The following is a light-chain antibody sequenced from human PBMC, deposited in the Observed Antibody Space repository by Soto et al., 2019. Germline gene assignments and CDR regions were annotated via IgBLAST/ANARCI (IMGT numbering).Light chain of an antibody. V-gene: IGKV1-5*01. CDR1: QSVNKW. Sequence: DLRVTRASYNLCGSVGGRVTITWRASQSVNKWLAWFQQKPGKVPKLLIFDASTLQTGVPSRFGGGVSGTEFTLTISGLQPDDFATYYCQQYNSYSPRTFGPGTKVDIK. J-gene: IGKJ1*01. CDR3: QQYNSYSPRT. CDR2: DAS.